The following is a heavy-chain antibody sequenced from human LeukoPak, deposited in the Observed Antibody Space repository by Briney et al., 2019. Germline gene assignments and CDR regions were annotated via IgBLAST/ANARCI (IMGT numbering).Heavy chain of an antibody. Sequence: GGSLRLSCAASGFTFSSYGMHWVRQAPGKGLEWVAVISYDGSNKYYADSVKGRFTISRDNSKNTLYLQMNSLRAEDTAVYYCAKDTRIVVVVAAISDYWGQGTLVTVSS. CDR3: AKDTRIVVVVAAISDY. J-gene: IGHJ4*02. CDR2: ISYDGSNK. D-gene: IGHD2-15*01. V-gene: IGHV3-30*18. CDR1: GFTFSSYG.